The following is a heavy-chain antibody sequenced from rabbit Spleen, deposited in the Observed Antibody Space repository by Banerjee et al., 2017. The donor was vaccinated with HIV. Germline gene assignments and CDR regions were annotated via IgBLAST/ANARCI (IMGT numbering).Heavy chain of an antibody. V-gene: IGHV1S40*01. D-gene: IGHD3-1*01. CDR3: VRDTWAFNL. CDR2: IDSGSSGFT. J-gene: IGHJ4*01. Sequence: QSLEESGGDLVKPGASLTLTCTASGFSFSGSYHMCWVRQAPGKGLEWIACIDSGSSGFTYYASWAKGRFTFSKTSSTTVTLQMTSLTAADTATYFCVRDTWAFNLWGPGTLVTVS. CDR1: GFSFSGSYH.